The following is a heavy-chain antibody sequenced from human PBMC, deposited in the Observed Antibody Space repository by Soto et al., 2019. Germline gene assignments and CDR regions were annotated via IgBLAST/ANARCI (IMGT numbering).Heavy chain of an antibody. CDR3: AKDSGYSGYDVYDYYYGMDV. Sequence: QLVESGGGVVQPGRSLRLSCAASGFTFSLYGMHWVRQAPGKGLEWVAVTSYDGSNKYYADSVKGRFTISRDNSKNTLYLQMNSLRAEDTAVYYCAKDSGYSGYDVYDYYYGMDVWGQGTRSPSP. CDR2: TSYDGSNK. V-gene: IGHV3-30*18. J-gene: IGHJ6*02. CDR1: GFTFSLYG. D-gene: IGHD5-12*01.